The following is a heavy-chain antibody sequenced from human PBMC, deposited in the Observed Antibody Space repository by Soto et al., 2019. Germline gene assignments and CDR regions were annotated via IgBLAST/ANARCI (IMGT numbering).Heavy chain of an antibody. CDR3: ARREDNWNYPGQTWFDP. J-gene: IGHJ5*02. Sequence: GGSLRLSCAASGFTFSSYGMHWVRQAPGKGLEWVAVIWYGGSNKYYADSVKGRFTISRDNSKNTLYLQMNSLRAEDTAVYYCARREDNWNYPGQTWFDPWGQGTLVTVSS. V-gene: IGHV3-33*01. D-gene: IGHD1-7*01. CDR1: GFTFSSYG. CDR2: IWYGGSNK.